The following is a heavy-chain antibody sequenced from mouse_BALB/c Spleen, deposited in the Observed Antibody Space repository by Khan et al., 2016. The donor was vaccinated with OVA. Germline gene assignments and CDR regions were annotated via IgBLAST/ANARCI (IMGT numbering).Heavy chain of an antibody. V-gene: IGHV5-9-1*01. CDR1: GFTFSGYA. Sequence: EVELGESGGGLVKPGGSLKLSCAASGFTFSGYAMSWVRQTPEKRLEWVATISSGITYTYYPASVKGRFTISRDNAKNTLYLQMGSLRSEDTAMDYCTRGDYDGWSWFAYWGQGTLVTVSA. J-gene: IGHJ3*01. CDR3: TRGDYDGWSWFAY. CDR2: ISSGITYT. D-gene: IGHD2-4*01.